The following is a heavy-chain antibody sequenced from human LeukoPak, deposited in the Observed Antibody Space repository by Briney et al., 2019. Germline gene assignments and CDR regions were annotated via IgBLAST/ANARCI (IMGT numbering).Heavy chain of an antibody. Sequence: HPGGSLRLSCAASGFTFSSYAMHWVRQAPGKGLEWVAVISYDGSNNYYADSVKGRFTMSRDNFKNTLYLQMNSLRAEDTAVYYCAKNGDSERWLQPKFVTHWGQGTLVTVSS. V-gene: IGHV3-30*04. J-gene: IGHJ4*02. CDR3: AKNGDSERWLQPKFVTH. D-gene: IGHD5-24*01. CDR2: ISYDGSNN. CDR1: GFTFSSYA.